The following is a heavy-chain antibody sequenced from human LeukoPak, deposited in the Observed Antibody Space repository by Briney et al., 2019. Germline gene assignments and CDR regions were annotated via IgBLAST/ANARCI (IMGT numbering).Heavy chain of an antibody. V-gene: IGHV3-23*01. Sequence: GGSLRLSCVGSGFTFSEYAMNWVRQTPGKGLEWISSLGARGDIFYADSVQGRSTISRDNSNSAAHLQMNSLRPEDTAIYYCVKRGPGPVAGSYDFWGQGTLVTVSS. CDR1: GFTFSEYA. CDR2: LGARGDI. D-gene: IGHD6-19*01. J-gene: IGHJ4*02. CDR3: VKRGPGPVAGSYDF.